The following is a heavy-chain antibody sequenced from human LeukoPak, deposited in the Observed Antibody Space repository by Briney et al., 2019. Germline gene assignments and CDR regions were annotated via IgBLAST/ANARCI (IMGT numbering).Heavy chain of an antibody. D-gene: IGHD4-23*01. CDR2: IYTSGRT. Sequence: HSQTLSLTCTVSGGSISRGSYYSGWIRQHARSGMEWLGRIYTSGRTKYNPSLNSRVNISVDTTKNQFSLKLSSVTAADTAVYYCARLTPLGVDYWGQGTLVTVSS. CDR3: ARLTPLGVDY. V-gene: IGHV4-61*02. CDR1: GGSISRGSYY. J-gene: IGHJ4*02.